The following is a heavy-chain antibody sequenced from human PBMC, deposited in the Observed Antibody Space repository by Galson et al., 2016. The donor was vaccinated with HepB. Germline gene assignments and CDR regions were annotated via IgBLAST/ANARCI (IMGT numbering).Heavy chain of an antibody. CDR2: IHHSGSS. CDR3: ARLSATYYVDN. V-gene: IGHV4-4*02. Sequence: TLSLTCAVSGDSVISNSWWSWVRQPPGKGLEWIGEIHHSGSSNYNPSLKSRLTMSVDKSKNQFSLRLTSVTVADAAVYYCARLSATYYVDNWGQGTLVTVSS. J-gene: IGHJ4*02. CDR1: GDSVISNSW.